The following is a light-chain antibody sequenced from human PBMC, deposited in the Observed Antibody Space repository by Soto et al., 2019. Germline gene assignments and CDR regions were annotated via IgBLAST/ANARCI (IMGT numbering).Light chain of an antibody. CDR1: QTISSW. J-gene: IGKJ1*01. CDR3: QQYNTFWT. Sequence: DIQMTQSPSSLSASVGDRVTITCRASQTISSWLAWYQQKPGKAPKLLIYDVSSLGGGVPSRFSGSGSGTEFTLTISSLQPDDFATYYCQQYNTFWTFGQGTKVDI. V-gene: IGKV1-5*01. CDR2: DVS.